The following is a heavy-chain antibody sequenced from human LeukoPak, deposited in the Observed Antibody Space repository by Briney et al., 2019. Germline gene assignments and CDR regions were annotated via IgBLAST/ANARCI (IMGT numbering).Heavy chain of an antibody. CDR2: IYWDNNK. J-gene: IGHJ4*02. Sequence: SGPTLVKPTQTLTLTCTFPGFSLSTAGVGVGWIRQPPGKALEWLTLIYWDNNKLYNPSLKSRLTITKDTSKNQVVLTMTNMDPVDTATYYCSHYGDYRFLYYFDHWGQGTLVTVSS. D-gene: IGHD4-17*01. CDR1: GFSLSTAGVG. V-gene: IGHV2-5*02. CDR3: SHYGDYRFLYYFDH.